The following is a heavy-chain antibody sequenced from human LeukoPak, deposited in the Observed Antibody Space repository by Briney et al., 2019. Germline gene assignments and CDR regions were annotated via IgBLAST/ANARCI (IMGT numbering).Heavy chain of an antibody. CDR2: IYSAGST. J-gene: IGHJ4*02. D-gene: IGHD4-17*01. Sequence: PGGSQRLSCAASEFTINNNYMSWVRQAPGKGLEWVSTIYSAGSTNYADSVKGRFTISRDNSKNTMYLQMNSLRAEDTAVYYCAGGLRSGLIDYWGQGTLVTVSS. CDR1: EFTINNNY. V-gene: IGHV3-53*01. CDR3: AGGLRSGLIDY.